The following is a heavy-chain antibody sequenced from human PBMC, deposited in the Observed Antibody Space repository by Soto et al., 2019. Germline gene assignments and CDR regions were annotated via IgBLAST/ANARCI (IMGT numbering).Heavy chain of an antibody. V-gene: IGHV3-11*01. Sequence: PGGSLRLSCAASGFTFSDYYMSWIRQAPGKGLEWVSYISSSGSTIYYADSVKGRFTISRDNAKNSLYLQMNSLRAEDTAVYYCERDRYCSSTSCPVDYWGQGTLVTVSS. D-gene: IGHD2-2*01. CDR3: ERDRYCSSTSCPVDY. CDR1: GFTFSDYY. CDR2: ISSSGSTI. J-gene: IGHJ4*02.